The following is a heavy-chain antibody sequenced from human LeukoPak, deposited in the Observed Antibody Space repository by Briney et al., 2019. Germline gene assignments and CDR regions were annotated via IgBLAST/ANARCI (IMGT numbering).Heavy chain of an antibody. CDR2: IVPNSGVT. CDR1: GYTFTGYY. CDR3: ATVTALYYFDY. Sequence: ASVKVSCKASGYTFTGYYMHWVRQAPGQGLEWMGWIVPNSGVTNYAQKFQGRVTMTRDTSISTAYMELSRLRSDDTAVYYCATVTALYYFDYWGQGTLVTVSS. J-gene: IGHJ4*02. D-gene: IGHD5-18*01. V-gene: IGHV1-2*02.